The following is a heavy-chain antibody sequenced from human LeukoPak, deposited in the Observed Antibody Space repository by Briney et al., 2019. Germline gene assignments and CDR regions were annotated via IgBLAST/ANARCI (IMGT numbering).Heavy chain of an antibody. J-gene: IGHJ4*02. V-gene: IGHV3-23*01. CDR3: AKAPLGYGDY. CDR1: GFTFSSYG. Sequence: GGSLRLSCAASGFTFSSYGMSWFRQAPGKGLEGVSAISGSGGSTYYADSVKGRFTISRDNSKNTLYLQMNSLRAEDTAVYYCAKAPLGYGDYWGQGTLVTVSS. D-gene: IGHD7-27*01. CDR2: ISGSGGST.